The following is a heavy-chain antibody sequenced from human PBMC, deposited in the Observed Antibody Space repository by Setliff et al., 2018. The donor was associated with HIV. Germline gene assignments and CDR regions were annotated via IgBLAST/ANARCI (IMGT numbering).Heavy chain of an antibody. CDR1: GFTFDDYA. CDR2: ISWNSGSI. V-gene: IGHV3-9*01. CDR3: AKDILSGYRLYYFDY. J-gene: IGHJ4*02. D-gene: IGHD5-18*01. Sequence: GGSLRLSCAASGFTFDDYAMHWVREAPGKGLEWVSGISWNSGSIGYADSVKGRFTISRDNAKNSLYLQMNSLRAEDTALYYCAKDILSGYRLYYFDYWGQGTLVTVS.